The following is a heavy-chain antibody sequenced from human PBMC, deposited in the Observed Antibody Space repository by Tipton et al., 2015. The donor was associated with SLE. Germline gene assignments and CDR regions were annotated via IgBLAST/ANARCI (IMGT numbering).Heavy chain of an antibody. CDR1: GGSFNGYY. J-gene: IGHJ5*02. D-gene: IGHD4-11*01. V-gene: IGHV4-34*01. CDR2: ITHTRNT. Sequence: TLSLTCAVYGGSFNGYYWNWIRQPPGKGLEWIGEITHTRNTNYNPSLKSRVTISVDTSKNQLSLKLNSVTAADAAVYYCARHFDYSDPCGQVTLVTVSS. CDR3: ARHFDYSDP.